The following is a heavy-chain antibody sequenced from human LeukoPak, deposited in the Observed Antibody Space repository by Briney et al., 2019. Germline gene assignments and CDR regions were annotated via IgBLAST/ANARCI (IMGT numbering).Heavy chain of an antibody. CDR3: AAISYPAFDI. CDR1: TFTFRNYW. D-gene: IGHD2/OR15-2a*01. J-gene: IGHJ3*02. CDR2: IKEDGSEK. Sequence: PGGSLRLSCAASTFTFRNYWMSWVRQAPGKGLEWVANIKEDGSEKDYVDSVKGRFTISRDNAKNSLYLQMNSLRADDMAVYYCAAISYPAFDIWGQGTMVTVSS. V-gene: IGHV3-7*03.